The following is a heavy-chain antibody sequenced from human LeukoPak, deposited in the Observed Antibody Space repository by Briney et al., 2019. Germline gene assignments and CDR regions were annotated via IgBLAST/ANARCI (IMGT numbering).Heavy chain of an antibody. CDR2: IRYDGSNK. Sequence: GGSLRLSCAASGFTFSSYGMHWVRQAPGKGPEWVALIRYDGSNKYYADSVKGRFTISRDNSKNTLYLQMNSLRAEDTAVYYCARDTSVGDIAWWFDPWGQGTLVSVSS. CDR1: GFTFSSYG. J-gene: IGHJ5*02. V-gene: IGHV3-30*02. D-gene: IGHD3-10*01. CDR3: ARDTSVGDIAWWFDP.